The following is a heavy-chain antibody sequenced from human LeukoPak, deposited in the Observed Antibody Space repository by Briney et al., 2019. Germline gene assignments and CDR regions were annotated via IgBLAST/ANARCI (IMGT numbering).Heavy chain of an antibody. Sequence: GGSLRLSCAASGFTFSTYSMNWVRQAPGKGLEWVSSISSSSSYIYYADSVKGRFAISRDNAENSLYLQMNSLRAEDTAVYYCARDRVDSSRSDGMDVWGQGTTVTVSS. J-gene: IGHJ6*02. CDR2: ISSSSSYI. V-gene: IGHV3-21*01. CDR1: GFTFSTYS. D-gene: IGHD6-13*01. CDR3: ARDRVDSSRSDGMDV.